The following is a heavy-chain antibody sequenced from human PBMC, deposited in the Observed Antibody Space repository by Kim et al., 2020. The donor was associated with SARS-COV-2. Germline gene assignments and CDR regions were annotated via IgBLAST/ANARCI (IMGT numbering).Heavy chain of an antibody. CDR2: INHSGNT. CDR1: GGSFSGYH. V-gene: IGHV4-34*01. CDR3: ARGNTILGGMDV. Sequence: SEXLSLTCAVYGGSFSGYHWSWIRQPPGKGLEWIGEINHSGNTNYNPSLKSRVTTSVDTSKNQFFLNLSSVTAADTAVYYCARGNTILGGMDVWGQGTTVTVSS. D-gene: IGHD2-21*01. J-gene: IGHJ6*02.